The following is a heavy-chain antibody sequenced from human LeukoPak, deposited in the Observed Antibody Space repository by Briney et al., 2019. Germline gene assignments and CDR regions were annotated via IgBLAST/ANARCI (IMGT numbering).Heavy chain of an antibody. CDR1: GGSVSSANYY. D-gene: IGHD2-2*02. CDR2: IYYSGST. Sequence: SETLSLTCTVSGGSVSSANYYWSWIRQPPGEGLEWIGYIYYSGSTNYNPSLKSRVSISADTSKNQFTLKLNSVTAADTAVYYCAAILVVPAAIDCWGQGTLVTVSS. J-gene: IGHJ4*02. V-gene: IGHV4-30-4*01. CDR3: AAILVVPAAIDC.